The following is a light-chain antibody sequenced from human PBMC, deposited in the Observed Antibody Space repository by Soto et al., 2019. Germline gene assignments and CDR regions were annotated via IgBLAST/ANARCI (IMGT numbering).Light chain of an antibody. CDR1: SSNIGNNY. J-gene: IGLJ2*01. Sequence: QSVLTQPPSVSAAPGQKVTISCSGSSSNIGNNYVSWYQQLPGTAPKLLIYDNNKRPSGIPDRFSGSKSGTSATLGITGLQTGDEADYYCGTWDSSLSAEEVVFGGGTKLTVL. CDR2: DNN. V-gene: IGLV1-51*01. CDR3: GTWDSSLSAEEVV.